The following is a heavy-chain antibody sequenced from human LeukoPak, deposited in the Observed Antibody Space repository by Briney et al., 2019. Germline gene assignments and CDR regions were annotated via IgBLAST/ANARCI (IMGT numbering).Heavy chain of an antibody. CDR3: ARGLPGSSN. Sequence: SETLSLTCSVSGGSISSYYWSWIRQPLGKGLEWIGEINHSGSSNYNPSLKGRVTISVDTSKNQFSLKLSSVTAADTAVYYCARGLPGSSNWGQGTLVTVSS. J-gene: IGHJ4*02. CDR2: INHSGSS. D-gene: IGHD3-10*01. CDR1: GGSISSYY. V-gene: IGHV4-34*01.